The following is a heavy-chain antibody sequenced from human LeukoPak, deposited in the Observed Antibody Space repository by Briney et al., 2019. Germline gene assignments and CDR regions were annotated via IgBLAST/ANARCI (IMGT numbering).Heavy chain of an antibody. J-gene: IGHJ4*02. CDR3: AREETTVWPPYPCY. CDR1: GYTFSSYY. Sequence: ASVKVSCKTSGYTFSSYYITWVRQAPGQGLEWMGWISGYNGKTSYARNLEGRVTMTTDTSTTTAYLELRSLTSDGTAIYYCAREETTVWPPYPCYWGQGTLVTVSS. D-gene: IGHD1-14*01. CDR2: ISGYNGKT. V-gene: IGHV1-18*04.